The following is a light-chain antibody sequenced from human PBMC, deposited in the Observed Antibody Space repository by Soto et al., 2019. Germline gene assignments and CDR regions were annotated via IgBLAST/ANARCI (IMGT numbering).Light chain of an antibody. CDR3: AAWDDSLSGPVV. CDR2: RNN. V-gene: IGLV1-47*01. CDR1: SSYIGSNY. Sequence: QSVLTQPPSASGTPGQRVTISCSGSSSYIGSNYVYWHQQLPGTAPKLLIYRNNQRPSGVPDRFSGSKSGTSASLAISGLRSEDEADYYCAAWDDSLSGPVVFGGGTKVTVL. J-gene: IGLJ2*01.